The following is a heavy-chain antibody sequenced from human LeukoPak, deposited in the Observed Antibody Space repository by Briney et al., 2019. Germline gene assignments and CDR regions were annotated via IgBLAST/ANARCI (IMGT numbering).Heavy chain of an antibody. J-gene: IGHJ4*02. CDR1: GYSFTSYW. CDR3: ASSSSRNLDFDY. Sequence: GESLKISCKASGYSFTSYWSGWVRQMPGKGLGWMGIIYPGDSDTRYSPSFQGQVTISADKSISTAYLQWSSLKASDTAMYYCASSSSRNLDFDYWGQGTLVTVSS. D-gene: IGHD6-13*01. CDR2: IYPGDSDT. V-gene: IGHV5-51*01.